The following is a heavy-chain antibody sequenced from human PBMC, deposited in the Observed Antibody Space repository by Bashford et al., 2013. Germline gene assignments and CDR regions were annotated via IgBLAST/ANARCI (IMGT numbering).Heavy chain of an antibody. D-gene: IGHD2-15*01. J-gene: IGHJ6*03. Sequence: SSETLSLTCTVSGGSISSYYWSWIRQPPGKGLEWIGEINHTGSTYYNPSLKSRVTISVDTSKNQFSLKLSSVTAADTAVYYCAKDREGYCSGGSCSYYNYYYYMDVWGQRDHGHRLL. CDR3: AKDREGYCSGGSCSYYNYYYYMDV. V-gene: IGHV4-34*01. CDR2: INHTGST. CDR1: GGSISSYY.